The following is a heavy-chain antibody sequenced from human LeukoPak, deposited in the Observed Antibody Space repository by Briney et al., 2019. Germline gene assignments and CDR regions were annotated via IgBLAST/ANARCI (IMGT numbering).Heavy chain of an antibody. CDR3: AKAPVTSCRGAFCYPFDY. V-gene: IGHV3-23*01. Sequence: GGSLRLSCLASGFTFSIYAMDWVRQPPGKGLEWVSSIFPSGGEIHYAASVRGRFTISRDTSRSTLYLQMNSLRAEDAAVYYCAKAPVTSCRGAFCYPFDYWGQGTLVTVSS. CDR1: GFTFSIYA. J-gene: IGHJ4*01. CDR2: IFPSGGEI. D-gene: IGHD2-15*01.